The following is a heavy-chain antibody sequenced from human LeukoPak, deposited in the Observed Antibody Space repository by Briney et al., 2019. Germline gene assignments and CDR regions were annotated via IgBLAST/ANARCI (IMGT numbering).Heavy chain of an antibody. D-gene: IGHD5-18*01. V-gene: IGHV4-31*03. CDR3: ARGWTAMVNFDY. CDR1: GGSISSGGYY. Sequence: SQTLSLTCTVSGGSISSGGYYWSWIRQHPGKGLKWIGYIYYSGSTYYNPSLKSRVTISVDTSKNQFSLKLSSVTAADTAVYYCARGWTAMVNFDYWGQGTLVTVSS. J-gene: IGHJ4*02. CDR2: IYYSGST.